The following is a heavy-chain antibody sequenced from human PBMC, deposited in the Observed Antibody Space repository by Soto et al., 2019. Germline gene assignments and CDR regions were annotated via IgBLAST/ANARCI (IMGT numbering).Heavy chain of an antibody. Sequence: QVQLVQSGAEVKKPGASVKVSCKASGYTFTSYDINWVRQATGQGLEWMGWMNPNSGNTGYAQKYQGRVPMTRNTSINPDYMDLSSLRSEATAVYFCARERSGSCDYWGQGTLVTVSS. V-gene: IGHV1-8*01. CDR2: MNPNSGNT. J-gene: IGHJ4*02. D-gene: IGHD1-26*01. CDR1: GYTFTSYD. CDR3: ARERSGSCDY.